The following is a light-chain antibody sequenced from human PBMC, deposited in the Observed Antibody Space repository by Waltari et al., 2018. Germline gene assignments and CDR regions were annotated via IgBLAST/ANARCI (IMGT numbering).Light chain of an antibody. Sequence: QLAVTQSPPASASLGASVKLPCTLSSEHSAYAITWHQHQPGKGPRFLMKIDGGGGHTKGDGIPDRVSGFSSGAERYLTISSLQYEDEAAYYCQTWDPDTVVFGGGTKLTV. CDR2: IDGGGGH. J-gene: IGLJ2*01. V-gene: IGLV4-69*01. CDR3: QTWDPDTVV. CDR1: SEHSAYA.